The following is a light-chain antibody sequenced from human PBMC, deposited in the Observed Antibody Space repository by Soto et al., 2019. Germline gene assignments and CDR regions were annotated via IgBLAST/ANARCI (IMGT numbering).Light chain of an antibody. Sequence: DIQMTQSPSSLSASVGDRVTITCQASQDINNYLNWYQQKSGKAPKLLIYDASNLETGVPSRFSGSGSGTDFTFTISSLQPEDIATYYCQQYDNLLQGTSFGQGTKVDIK. CDR2: DAS. V-gene: IGKV1-33*01. J-gene: IGKJ1*01. CDR1: QDINNY. CDR3: QQYDNLLQGTS.